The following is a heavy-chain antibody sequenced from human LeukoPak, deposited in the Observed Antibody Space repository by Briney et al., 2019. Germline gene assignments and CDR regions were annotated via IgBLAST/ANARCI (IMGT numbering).Heavy chain of an antibody. V-gene: IGHV1-18*01. Sequence: AASVNVSCKASAYTFTIYGISRVRQAPGQGHGWVGWISAYNGNTNYAQKLQGRVTMTTDTSTSTAYMELRSLRSDDTAVYYCARAELEGYYGSGSYLNCWGQGTLVTVSS. J-gene: IGHJ4*02. D-gene: IGHD3-10*01. CDR2: ISAYNGNT. CDR1: AYTFTIYG. CDR3: ARAELEGYYGSGSYLNC.